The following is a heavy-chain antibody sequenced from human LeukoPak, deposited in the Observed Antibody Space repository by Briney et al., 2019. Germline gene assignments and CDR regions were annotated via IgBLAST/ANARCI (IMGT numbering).Heavy chain of an antibody. J-gene: IGHJ4*02. CDR1: GFTFSSYS. CDR3: ARGLGYCSGGTCHHYFDY. Sequence: TGGSLRLSCAASGFTFSSYSMNGVRQAPGKGLEWVSSISRSRSHISYADSLKGRLTMSSDNARNSLYLQMISLSADDTAVYYCARGLGYCSGGTCHHYFDYWGQGTLVTVSS. V-gene: IGHV3-21*01. D-gene: IGHD2-15*01. CDR2: ISRSRSHI.